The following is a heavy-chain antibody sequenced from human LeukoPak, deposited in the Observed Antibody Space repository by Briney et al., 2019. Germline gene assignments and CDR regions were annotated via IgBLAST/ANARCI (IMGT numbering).Heavy chain of an antibody. D-gene: IGHD4-17*01. J-gene: IGHJ5*02. CDR3: AKLPYGDYNHH. V-gene: IGHV3-7*05. CDR2: ISPDGSDK. CDR1: GFTFSRQW. Sequence: GGSLRLSCAASGFTFSRQWMSWVRQAPGKGLEWVANISPDGSDKYYVDSVKGRFTISRDNAKSSLYLQMNSLRAEDTAVYYCAKLPYGDYNHHWGQGTLVTVSS.